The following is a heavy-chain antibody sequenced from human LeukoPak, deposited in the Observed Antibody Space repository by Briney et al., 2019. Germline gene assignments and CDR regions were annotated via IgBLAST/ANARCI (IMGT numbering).Heavy chain of an antibody. CDR3: ARVYYGANAY. CDR1: GYTFTGYY. Sequence: ASVKVSCKASGYTFTGYYMHWVRQAPGQGLEWMGWINPNSGGTNYAQKFQDRVTMTTDTSTSTAYMELRSLTSNDTAVYYCARVYYGANAYWGQGTLVTVSS. J-gene: IGHJ4*02. CDR2: INPNSGGT. D-gene: IGHD3-22*01. V-gene: IGHV1-2*02.